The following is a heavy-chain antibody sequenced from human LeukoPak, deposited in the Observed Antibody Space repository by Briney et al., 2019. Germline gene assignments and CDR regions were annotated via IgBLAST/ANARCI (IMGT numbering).Heavy chain of an antibody. D-gene: IGHD3-9*01. J-gene: IGHJ4*02. CDR1: GFTFSTYW. V-gene: IGHV3-74*01. CDR2: ISHGGSTT. CDR3: ARDGRAIYYFDY. Sequence: PGGSLRFSCAASGFTFSTYWMHWVRQEPGKGLVWVSRISHGGSTTNYADSVKGRFTISRDNAKNTLYLQMNSLRAEDTAVYYCARDGRAIYYFDYWGQGTLVTVSS.